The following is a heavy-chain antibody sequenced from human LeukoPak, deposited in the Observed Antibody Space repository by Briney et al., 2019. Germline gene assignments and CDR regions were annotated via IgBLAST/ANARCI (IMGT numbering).Heavy chain of an antibody. V-gene: IGHV3-30*02. CDR2: IRYDGSNK. CDR1: GFMFSSYG. Sequence: GGSLRLSCAASGFMFSSYGMHWVRQAPGKGLEWVSFIRYDGSNKYYPDSVKGRITIPRDNSKNTLYLQMNSLRAEDTAVYYCAKVLYGSGSYIPLDYWGQGTLVTVSS. CDR3: AKVLYGSGSYIPLDY. J-gene: IGHJ4*02. D-gene: IGHD3-10*01.